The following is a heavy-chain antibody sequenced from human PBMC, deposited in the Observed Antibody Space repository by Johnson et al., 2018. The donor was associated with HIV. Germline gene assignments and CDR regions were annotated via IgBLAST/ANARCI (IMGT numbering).Heavy chain of an antibody. J-gene: IGHJ3*01. CDR3: AAGGRTEAVA. V-gene: IGHV3-7*02. CDR1: GFTVSSNY. D-gene: IGHD3-16*01. CDR2: IKQDGSEK. Sequence: VQLVESGGGLVQPGGSLRLSCAASGFTVSSNYMSWVRQAPGKGLEWVANIKQDGSEKYYVDSVKGRFTISRDNAKNSLYLQMNSLRAEDTAVYYCAAGGRTEAVAWGQGTMVTVSS.